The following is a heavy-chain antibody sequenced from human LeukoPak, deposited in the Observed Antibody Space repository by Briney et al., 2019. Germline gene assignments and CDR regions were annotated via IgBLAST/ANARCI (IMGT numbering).Heavy chain of an antibody. Sequence: ASVKVSCKASGYTFTSYGISWVRQAPGQGLEWMGWINPNSGGTNYAQKFQGRVTMTRDTSISTAYMELSRLRSDDTAVYYCARGMRYVVYGQFDPWGQGTLVTVSS. CDR3: ARGMRYVVYGQFDP. CDR2: INPNSGGT. CDR1: GYTFTSYG. J-gene: IGHJ5*02. D-gene: IGHD5-12*01. V-gene: IGHV1-2*02.